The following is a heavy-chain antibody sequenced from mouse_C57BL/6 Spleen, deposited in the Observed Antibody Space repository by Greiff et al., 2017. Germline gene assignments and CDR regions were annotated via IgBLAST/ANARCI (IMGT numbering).Heavy chain of an antibody. V-gene: IGHV1-15*01. CDR2: IDPETGGT. Sequence: VQGVESGAELVRPGASVTLSCKASGYTFTDYEMHWVKQTPVHGLEWIGAIDPETGGTAYNQKFKGKAILTADKSSSTAYMELRSLTSEDSAVYYCTRHTIYWGQGTTLTVSS. J-gene: IGHJ2*01. CDR3: TRHTIY. CDR1: GYTFTDYE. D-gene: IGHD1-1*02.